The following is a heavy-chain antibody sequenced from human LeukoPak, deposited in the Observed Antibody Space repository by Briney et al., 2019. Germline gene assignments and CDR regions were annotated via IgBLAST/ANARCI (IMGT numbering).Heavy chain of an antibody. J-gene: IGHJ1*01. CDR2: IWYDGSNK. Sequence: PGGSLRLSCAASGFTFSSYGMHWVRQAPGKGLEWVAVIWYDGSNKYYADSVKGRFTISRDNSKNTLYLQMNSLRAEDRAVYYCARDLKAYSSGWPAGEYFQHWGQGTLVTVSS. CDR3: ARDLKAYSSGWPAGEYFQH. V-gene: IGHV3-33*01. CDR1: GFTFSSYG. D-gene: IGHD6-19*01.